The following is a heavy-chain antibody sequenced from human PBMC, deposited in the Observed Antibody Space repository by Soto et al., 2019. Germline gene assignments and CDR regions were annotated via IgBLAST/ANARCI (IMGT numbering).Heavy chain of an antibody. D-gene: IGHD3-22*01. V-gene: IGHV4-30-4*01. CDR3: ARESYYDSSGSD. CDR1: GGSISSGDYY. Sequence: TLSLTCTVSGGSISSGDYYWSWIRQPPGKGLEWIGYIYYSGSTYYNPSLKSRVTISVDTSKNQFSMKLSSVTAADTAVYYCARESYYDSSGSDWGQGTLVTVSS. CDR2: IYYSGST. J-gene: IGHJ4*02.